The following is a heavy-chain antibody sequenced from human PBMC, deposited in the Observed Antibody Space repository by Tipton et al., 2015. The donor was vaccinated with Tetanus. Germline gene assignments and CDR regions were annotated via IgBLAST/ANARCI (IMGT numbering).Heavy chain of an antibody. Sequence: TLSLTCTVSGGSISSYYWSWIRQPPGKGLEWIGYIYYSGSTNYNPSLKSRVTISVDTSKNQFSLKLSSVTAADTAVYYCARGDYYDTPGWLDPWGQGTRVTVST. CDR1: GGSISSYY. J-gene: IGHJ5*02. V-gene: IGHV4-59*01. D-gene: IGHD3-22*01. CDR3: ARGDYYDTPGWLDP. CDR2: IYYSGST.